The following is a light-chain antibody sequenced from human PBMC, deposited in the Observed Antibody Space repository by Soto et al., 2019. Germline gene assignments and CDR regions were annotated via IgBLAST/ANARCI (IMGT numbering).Light chain of an antibody. Sequence: DIQMTQSPSSLSASVGDRVTIICRASQNINSYLAWFQQKPGKAPKSLIYDATSLQIGVPSRFRGSGSGTDLSLTISSLQPEEAATYYCQQYERYNPSFGGGTKLEI. V-gene: IGKV1-16*01. CDR3: QQYERYNPS. CDR2: DAT. J-gene: IGKJ4*01. CDR1: QNINSY.